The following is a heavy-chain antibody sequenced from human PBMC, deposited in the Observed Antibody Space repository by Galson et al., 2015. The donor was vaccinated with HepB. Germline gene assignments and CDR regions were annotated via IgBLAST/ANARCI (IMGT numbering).Heavy chain of an antibody. J-gene: IGHJ3*02. CDR3: VKDIIRRVTIGTTEGAFDM. V-gene: IGHV3-9*01. Sequence: SLRLSCAASGFIFDDYAMHWVRLAPGKGLDWVAGISWNSANIGYAHSVQGRFTVSRDNAKNSLYLQMDTLRAEDTAFYFCVKDIIRRVTIGTTEGAFDMWGQGTMVTVSS. CDR2: ISWNSANI. CDR1: GFIFDDYA. D-gene: IGHD3-10*01.